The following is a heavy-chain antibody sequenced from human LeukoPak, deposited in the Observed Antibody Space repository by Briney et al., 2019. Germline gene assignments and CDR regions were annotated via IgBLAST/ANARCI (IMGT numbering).Heavy chain of an antibody. J-gene: IGHJ3*01. Sequence: ASVKASCKASGYTFTGYYIHWVRQAPGQGLEWMGWINPTSGGTNYAQKFQGRITMTRDTSISTAYMELSRLRSDDTAVFYCARQGYCSSTACYTAAFDFWGQGTMVTVS. CDR2: INPTSGGT. V-gene: IGHV1-2*02. D-gene: IGHD2-2*02. CDR3: ARQGYCSSTACYTAAFDF. CDR1: GYTFTGYY.